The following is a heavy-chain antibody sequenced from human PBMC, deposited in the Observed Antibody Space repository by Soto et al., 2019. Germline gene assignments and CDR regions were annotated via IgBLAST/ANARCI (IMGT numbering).Heavy chain of an antibody. CDR3: LSGYTWVGVDY. J-gene: IGHJ4*02. CDR1: GGSISSSDYS. V-gene: IGHV4-39*01. D-gene: IGHD5-18*01. Sequence: QLQLQESGPGLVKPSETLSLTCTVSGGSISSSDYSWGWIRQPPGKGLEWIGNIYYSGSASCNPSLTSRVTISVDTSKIQVSLNLSSVTAADTAVYICLSGYTWVGVDYWGQGTLGTVSS. CDR2: IYYSGSA.